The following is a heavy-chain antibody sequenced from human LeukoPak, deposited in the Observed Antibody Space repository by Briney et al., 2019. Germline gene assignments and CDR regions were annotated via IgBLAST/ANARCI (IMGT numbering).Heavy chain of an antibody. D-gene: IGHD3-3*01. V-gene: IGHV3-23*01. Sequence: GGSLRLSCAASGFTFSTYGLTWVRQAPGKGLEGVSLISGDTKYTYYADSVKGRFTISRDNSKNTLFLQMNSLRAEDTAVYYCAKARGYSDYTGYRTFDYWGQGALVTVSS. CDR1: GFTFSTYG. J-gene: IGHJ4*02. CDR2: ISGDTKYT. CDR3: AKARGYSDYTGYRTFDY.